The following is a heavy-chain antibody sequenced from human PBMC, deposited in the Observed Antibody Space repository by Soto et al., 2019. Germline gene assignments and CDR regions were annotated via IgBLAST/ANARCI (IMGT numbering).Heavy chain of an antibody. CDR2: ISYDGSNT. CDR3: ARDHGMFLSYYYYGMDV. CDR1: GFTFSSFS. J-gene: IGHJ6*02. Sequence: QVQLVESGGGVVQPGRSLTLSGAAFGFTFSSFSMHWVRQAPGKGLAWVAVISYDGSNTHYAESVKGRFNISRDDSKNKVFLQMNNLRGEDSAVYYCARDHGMFLSYYYYGMDVWGQGTTVSVSS. D-gene: IGHD3-10*02. V-gene: IGHV3-30-3*01.